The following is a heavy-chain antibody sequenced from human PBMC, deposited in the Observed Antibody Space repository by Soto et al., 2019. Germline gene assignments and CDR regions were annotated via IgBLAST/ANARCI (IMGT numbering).Heavy chain of an antibody. CDR3: ARGLGYSSSSIEGY. J-gene: IGHJ4*02. Sequence: QVQLVQSGAEVKKPGASVKVSCKASGYTFTSYDINWVRQATGQGLEWMGWMNPNSGNTGYAQKLQGRVTMARNTSKSTAYMDLSSLRSEDTAVYYCARGLGYSSSSIEGYWGQGTLVTVSS. V-gene: IGHV1-8*01. CDR1: GYTFTSYD. CDR2: MNPNSGNT. D-gene: IGHD6-6*01.